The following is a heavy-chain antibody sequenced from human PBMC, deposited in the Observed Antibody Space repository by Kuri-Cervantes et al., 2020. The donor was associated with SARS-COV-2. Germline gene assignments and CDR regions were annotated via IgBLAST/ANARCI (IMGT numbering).Heavy chain of an antibody. V-gene: IGHV4-4*07. CDR2: IYTSGST. Sequence: SETLSLTCTVPGGSISSYYWSWIRQPAGKGLDWIGRIYTSGSTYYNPSLKSRVTISVDKSKNQFSLKLSSVTAADTAVYYCAREWPTVTTGDWFDPWGQGTLVTVSS. D-gene: IGHD4-11*01. CDR3: AREWPTVTTGDWFDP. J-gene: IGHJ5*02. CDR1: GGSISSYY.